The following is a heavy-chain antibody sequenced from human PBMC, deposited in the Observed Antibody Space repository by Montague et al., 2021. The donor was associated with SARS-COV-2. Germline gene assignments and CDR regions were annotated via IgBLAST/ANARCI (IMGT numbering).Heavy chain of an antibody. D-gene: IGHD3-9*01. CDR3: AKVGDLMAGYSLVNLDN. CDR2: IHSGGRSS. CDR1: GFTFSGSP. V-gene: IGHV3-23*03. Sequence: SLRLSCAASGFTFSGSPMSWVRQAPGKGLEWVSVIHSGGRSSYXXXSXXXRFXVSRDNSKNTVYLQLNNLRAEATAVYYCAKVGDLMAGYSLVNLDNWGQGTLVIVSS. J-gene: IGHJ4*02.